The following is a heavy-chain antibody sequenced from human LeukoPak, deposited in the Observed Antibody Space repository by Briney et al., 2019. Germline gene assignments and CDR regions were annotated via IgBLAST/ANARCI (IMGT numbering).Heavy chain of an antibody. J-gene: IGHJ4*02. Sequence: GASVKISCKASGYTFTSYYMHWVRQAPGRGLEWMGIINPSGGSTSYAQKFQGRVTMTRDTSTSTVYMELSSLRSEDTAVYYCARGASSIVGATSPDYWGQGTLVTVSS. CDR2: INPSGGST. D-gene: IGHD1-26*01. CDR1: GYTFTSYY. V-gene: IGHV1-46*01. CDR3: ARGASSIVGATSPDY.